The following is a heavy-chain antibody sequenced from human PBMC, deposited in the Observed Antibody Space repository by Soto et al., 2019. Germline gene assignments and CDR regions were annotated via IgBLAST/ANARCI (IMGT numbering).Heavy chain of an antibody. D-gene: IGHD4-17*01. V-gene: IGHV1-46*01. CDR2: INPSGGST. Sequence: ASVKVSCTASGYSFTSYYMHWVRQAPGQGLEWMGIINPSGGSTSYAQKFQGRVTMTRDTSTSTVYMELSSLRSEDTAVYYCATDYGGNSGHYYYYYGMDVWGQGTTVTVSS. CDR1: GYSFTSYY. CDR3: ATDYGGNSGHYYYYYGMDV. J-gene: IGHJ6*02.